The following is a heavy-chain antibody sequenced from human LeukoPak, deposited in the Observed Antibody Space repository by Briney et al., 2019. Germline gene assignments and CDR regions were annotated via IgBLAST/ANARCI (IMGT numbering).Heavy chain of an antibody. CDR1: GFTFSHAW. V-gene: IGHV3-15*01. CDR2: IKSKIDGGTT. J-gene: IGHJ4*02. Sequence: PGGSLRLSCAVSGFTFSHAWMSWVRQAPGKGLEWVGRIKSKIDGGTTDYGAPVKGRFTISRDDSKNTLYLQMNSLKSEDTAVYYCTTIRGFCSGRSCLGYRGQGTLVTVSS. D-gene: IGHD2-15*01. CDR3: TTIRGFCSGRSCLGY.